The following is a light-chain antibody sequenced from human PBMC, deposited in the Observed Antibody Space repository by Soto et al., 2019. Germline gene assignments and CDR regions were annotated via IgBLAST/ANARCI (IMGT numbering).Light chain of an antibody. CDR3: QQSYITPPIT. CDR1: QTIRKY. CDR2: TAS. J-gene: IGKJ5*01. Sequence: QMTQSPSSLSASVGDNVTITCRASQTIRKYLNWYQQKPPKAPKLLIYTASRLHSGVPSRFSGSGSETDFTLTIKNLQPEDFATYYCQQSYITPPITCGQGTRRAIK. V-gene: IGKV1-39*01.